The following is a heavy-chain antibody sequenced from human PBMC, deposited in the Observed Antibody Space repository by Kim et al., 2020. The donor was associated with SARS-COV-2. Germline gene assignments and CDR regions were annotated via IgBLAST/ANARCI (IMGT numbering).Heavy chain of an antibody. CDR3: AKGRESSSWYGMDV. J-gene: IGHJ6*02. V-gene: IGHV3-9*01. D-gene: IGHD6-13*01. Sequence: ADSVKGRFTSARDNAKDSLYLQMNGLRAEDTALYYCAKGRESSSWYGMDVWGQGTTVTVSS.